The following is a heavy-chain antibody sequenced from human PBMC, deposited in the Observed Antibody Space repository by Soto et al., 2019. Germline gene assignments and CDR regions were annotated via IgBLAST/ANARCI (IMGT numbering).Heavy chain of an antibody. J-gene: IGHJ4*02. Sequence: QVQLVESGGGVVQPGRSLRLSCAASGFTFSSHGMHWVRQAPGKGLEWVAVISYDGSDESYADSVKGRFTISRDNSKNPRYLQMNSLRPEDTAVYYCARDQISGDYGAQFDYWGQGTLVPVSS. CDR2: ISYDGSDE. CDR1: GFTFSSHG. V-gene: IGHV3-30*03. CDR3: ARDQISGDYGAQFDY. D-gene: IGHD4-17*01.